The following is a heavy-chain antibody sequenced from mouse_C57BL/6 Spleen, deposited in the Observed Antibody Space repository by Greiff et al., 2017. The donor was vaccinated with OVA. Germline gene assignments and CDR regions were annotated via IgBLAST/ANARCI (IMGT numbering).Heavy chain of an antibody. Sequence: EVQLVESGGGLVQPGGSLSLSCAASGFTFTDYYMSWVRQPPGKALEWLGFIRNKANGYTTEYSASVKGRFTISRDNSQSILYLQMNALRAEDSATYYWASLYDGYWYFDVWGTGTTVTVSS. CDR2: IRNKANGYTT. D-gene: IGHD2-3*01. V-gene: IGHV7-3*01. CDR1: GFTFTDYY. CDR3: ASLYDGYWYFDV. J-gene: IGHJ1*03.